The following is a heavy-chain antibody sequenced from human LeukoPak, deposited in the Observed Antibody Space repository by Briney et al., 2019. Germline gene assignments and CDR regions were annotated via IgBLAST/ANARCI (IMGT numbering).Heavy chain of an antibody. CDR1: GFTVSTNY. J-gene: IGHJ6*02. CDR3: AGNGDNDYYGMDV. Sequence: GGSLRLSCAASGFTVSTNYMSWVRQAPGKGLEWVSIIYKGGSTFYADSVQGRFTVSRDASKNTLYLDMNSLRGEDTAVYWCAGNGDNDYYGMDVWGQGTTVIVS. V-gene: IGHV3-53*01. CDR2: IYKGGST. D-gene: IGHD2-8*01.